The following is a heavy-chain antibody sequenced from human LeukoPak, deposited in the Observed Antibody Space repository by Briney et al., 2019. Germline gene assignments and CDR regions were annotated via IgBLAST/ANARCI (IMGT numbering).Heavy chain of an antibody. CDR2: IYFSGTT. V-gene: IGHV4-39*02. CDR1: GGSFSTSSNY. J-gene: IGHJ5*01. CDR3: ARLMESRSIDS. Sequence: SETLSLTCTVSGGSFSTSSNYWAWVRQPPGKGLEWIGTIYFSGTTYYNPSLKSRVTVFLDMSKEHSSLNLRSVTAADTAVYYCARLMESRSIDSWGHGTLVTVSS. D-gene: IGHD2/OR15-2a*01.